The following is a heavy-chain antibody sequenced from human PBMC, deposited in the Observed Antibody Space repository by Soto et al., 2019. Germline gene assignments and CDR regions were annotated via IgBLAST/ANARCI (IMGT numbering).Heavy chain of an antibody. J-gene: IGHJ4*02. D-gene: IGHD2-2*01. V-gene: IGHV3-64D*08. CDR2: ISSNGGST. CDR1: GFTFSSYA. Sequence: GGSLRLSCSASGFTFSSYAMHWVRQAPGKGLEYVSAISSNGGSTYYADSVKGRFTISRDNSKNTLYLQMSSLRAEDTAVYYCVKDDWYCSSTSCLRITNPGEYWGQGTLVTVSS. CDR3: VKDDWYCSSTSCLRITNPGEY.